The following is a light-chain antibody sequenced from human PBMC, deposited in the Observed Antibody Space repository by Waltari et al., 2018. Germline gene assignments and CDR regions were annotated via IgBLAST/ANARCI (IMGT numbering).Light chain of an antibody. V-gene: IGKV3-15*01. CDR2: EAS. CDR3: QQYNRWPPIT. CDR1: QSVTSN. Sequence: EIVMTQSPATLSVSPGERATLSCRASQSVTSNLAWYQQKPGQAPRLLIYEASTRATGISARFSGSGSGTEFTLTISSLQSEDFAVYYCQQYNRWPPITFGQGTQLEIK. J-gene: IGKJ5*01.